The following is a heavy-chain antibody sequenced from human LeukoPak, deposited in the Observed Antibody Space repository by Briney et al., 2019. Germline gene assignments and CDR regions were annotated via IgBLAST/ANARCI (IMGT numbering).Heavy chain of an antibody. Sequence: GGSLRLSCAASGFTFSSYAMSWVRQAPGKGLEWVSGISGNDGSTNYADSVKGRFTISRDNSKNTLYMQMNSLRAEDTAVYYCAKDRRDGYNSDAFDIWGQGTMVTVSS. J-gene: IGHJ3*02. CDR1: GFTFSSYA. CDR2: ISGNDGST. D-gene: IGHD5-24*01. CDR3: AKDRRDGYNSDAFDI. V-gene: IGHV3-23*01.